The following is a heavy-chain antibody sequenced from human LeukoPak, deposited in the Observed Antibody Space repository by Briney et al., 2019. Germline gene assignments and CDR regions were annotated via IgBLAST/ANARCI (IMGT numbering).Heavy chain of an antibody. CDR2: MNPNSGNT. CDR1: GYTFTSYD. D-gene: IGHD1-1*01. Sequence: ASVKVSCKASGYTFTSYDINWVRQATGQGLEWMGRMNPNSGNTGYAQRFQGRITVTRNTSISTAYMELSSLRSEDTAVYYGARAPQLDRRRRNHYYYYYMDVWGKGTTVTISS. J-gene: IGHJ6*03. CDR3: ARAPQLDRRRRNHYYYYYMDV. V-gene: IGHV1-8*01.